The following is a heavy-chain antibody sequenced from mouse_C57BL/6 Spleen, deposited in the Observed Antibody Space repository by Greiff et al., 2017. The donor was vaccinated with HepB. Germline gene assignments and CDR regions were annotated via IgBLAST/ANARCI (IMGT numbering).Heavy chain of an antibody. CDR1: GFSLTSYA. CDR2: IWTGGGT. V-gene: IGHV2-9-1*01. J-gene: IGHJ1*03. CDR3: ARNSYYYGSRVPYYFDV. D-gene: IGHD1-1*01. Sequence: VQLQQSGPGLVAPSQSLSITCTVSGFSLTSYAISWVRQPPGKGLEWLGVIWTGGGTNYNSALKSRLSISKDNSKSQVFLKMNSLQTDDTARYYCARNSYYYGSRVPYYFDVWGTGTTVTVSS.